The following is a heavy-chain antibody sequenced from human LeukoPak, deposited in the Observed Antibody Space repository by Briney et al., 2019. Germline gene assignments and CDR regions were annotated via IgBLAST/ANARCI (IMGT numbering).Heavy chain of an antibody. CDR1: GFTFDDYA. D-gene: IGHD2-2*01. CDR2: IRYDGSNK. J-gene: IGHJ5*02. CDR3: AKDHDIVVVPAAAPGWFDP. V-gene: IGHV3-30*02. Sequence: GRSLRLSCAASGFTFDDYAMHWVRQAPGKGLEWVAFIRYDGSNKYYADSVKGRFTISRDNSKNTLYLQMNSLRAEDTAVYYCAKDHDIVVVPAAAPGWFDPWGQGTLVTVSS.